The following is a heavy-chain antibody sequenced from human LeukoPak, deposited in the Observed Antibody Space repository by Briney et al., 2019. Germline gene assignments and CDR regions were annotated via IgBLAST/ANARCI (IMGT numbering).Heavy chain of an antibody. J-gene: IGHJ3*02. CDR3: ARESPSDGAFDI. Sequence: SETLSLTCSVSGDSISSDYWTGGRQPPGKGLEWIGYIYYSGRTNYNPSLKSRVNISLETSKNKFSLTLSSVTAADTAVYYCARESPSDGAFDIWGQGTVVTVSS. CDR2: IYYSGRT. V-gene: IGHV4-59*01. CDR1: GDSISSDY.